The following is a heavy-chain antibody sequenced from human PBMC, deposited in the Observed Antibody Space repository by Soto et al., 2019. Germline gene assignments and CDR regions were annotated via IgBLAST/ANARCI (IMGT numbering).Heavy chain of an antibody. J-gene: IGHJ4*02. CDR2: INHSGST. CDR3: ARGEVFGVPRPFGY. CDR1: GESFSGYY. Sequence: SETLSLTCAVYGESFSGYYWSWIRQPPGKGLEWIGEINHSGSTNYNPSLKSRVTISVDTSKNQFSLKLSSVTAADTAVYYCARGEVFGVPRPFGYWGQGTLVTVSS. V-gene: IGHV4-34*01. D-gene: IGHD3-3*01.